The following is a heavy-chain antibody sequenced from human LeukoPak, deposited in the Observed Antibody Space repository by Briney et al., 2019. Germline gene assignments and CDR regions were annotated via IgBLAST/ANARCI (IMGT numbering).Heavy chain of an antibody. CDR1: GFTFSNYL. V-gene: IGHV3-7*01. CDR2: IKQDGSET. Sequence: GGSLTLSCTASGFTFSNYLMSWVRQAPGKGLEWVANIKQDGSETFYVDSVKGRFTISRDNAKNSLYLQMNSLRAEDTAVYYCASYRTVAKTNWFDSWGQGTLVTVSS. CDR3: ASYRTVAKTNWFDS. D-gene: IGHD5-12*01. J-gene: IGHJ5*01.